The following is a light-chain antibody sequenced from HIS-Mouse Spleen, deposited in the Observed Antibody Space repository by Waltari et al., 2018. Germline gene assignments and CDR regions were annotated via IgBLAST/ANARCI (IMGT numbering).Light chain of an antibody. J-gene: IGLJ3*02. CDR3: CSYAGSSTWV. CDR2: DVS. V-gene: IGLV2-11*01. CDR1: SSDVGGYNY. Sequence: QSALTQPRSVSGSPGQSVTISCTGTSSDVGGYNYVSWYQQHPGKAPKLMIYDVSKRPSGVPDVFSGSKSGNTASLTSSGLQAEDEADYYCCSYAGSSTWVFGGGTKLTVL.